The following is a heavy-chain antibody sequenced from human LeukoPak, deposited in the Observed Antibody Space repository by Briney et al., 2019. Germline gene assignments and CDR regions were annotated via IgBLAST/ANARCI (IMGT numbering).Heavy chain of an antibody. J-gene: IGHJ4*02. CDR3: ASTSGYCSGGNCYSAFDY. CDR2: IYYSGST. CDR1: GGSVSTYY. V-gene: IGHV4-59*02. D-gene: IGHD2-15*01. Sequence: SETLSLTCTVSGGSVSTYYWNWIRQPPGKGLEWIGYIYYSGSTNYNPSLKSRLTISVGTSNNQFSPKLSSVTAADTAVYYCASTSGYCSGGNCYSAFDYWGQGTLVTVSS.